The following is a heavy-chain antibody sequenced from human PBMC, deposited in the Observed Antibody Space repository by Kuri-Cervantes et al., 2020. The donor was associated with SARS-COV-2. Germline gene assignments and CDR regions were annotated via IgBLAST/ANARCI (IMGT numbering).Heavy chain of an antibody. CDR1: GFLFNNYA. J-gene: IGHJ5*02. Sequence: GESLKIYCFASGFLFNNYALHWLRQAPGKGLEWVAVISYDGSNKHYVDAVKGRFIISRDNSNSTVFLQVTSLRPEDTAMYYCARELGDFSSTSCYATNWFDPWGQGTLVTVSS. D-gene: IGHD2-2*01. CDR2: ISYDGSNK. V-gene: IGHV3-30*04. CDR3: ARELGDFSSTSCYATNWFDP.